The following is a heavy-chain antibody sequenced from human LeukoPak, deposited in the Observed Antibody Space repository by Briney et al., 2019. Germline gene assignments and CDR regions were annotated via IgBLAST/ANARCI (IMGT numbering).Heavy chain of an antibody. D-gene: IGHD3-16*02. CDR3: ARGAMITFGGVIAM. CDR1: GYTFTSYG. Sequence: ASVKVSCKASGYTFTSYGISWVRQAPGQGLEWMGWISAYNGNTNYAQKLQGRVTMTTDTSTSTAYMELSRLRSDDTAVYYCARGAMITFGGVIAMWGQGTLVTVSS. J-gene: IGHJ4*02. CDR2: ISAYNGNT. V-gene: IGHV1-18*04.